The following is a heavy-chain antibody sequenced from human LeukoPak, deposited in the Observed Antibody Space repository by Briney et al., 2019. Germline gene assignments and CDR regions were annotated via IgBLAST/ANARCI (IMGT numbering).Heavy chain of an antibody. J-gene: IGHJ5*01. CDR3: VRHDGRGGATMGALDS. CDR2: IYYGQTI. V-gene: IGHV4-39*01. Sequence: SETLSLTCTISAASISSSSHHWGWIRQSPGKGLEWIGSIYYGQTIYYNPSLNSRVTISVVTSKDQFTLQLNSVTAADTAVYYCVRHDGRGGATMGALDSWGQGSLVTVSS. CDR1: AASISSSSHH. D-gene: IGHD4/OR15-4a*01.